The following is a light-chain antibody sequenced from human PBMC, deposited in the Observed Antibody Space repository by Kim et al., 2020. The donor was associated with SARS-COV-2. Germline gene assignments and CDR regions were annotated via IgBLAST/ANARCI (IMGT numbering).Light chain of an antibody. CDR2: DAS. CDR3: QQYDNLPSYT. V-gene: IGKV1-33*01. CDR1: QDISNY. Sequence: ASVGDRVTITCQASQDISNYLNWYQQKPGKAPKLLIYDASNLETGVPSRFSGSGSGRDFTFTISSLQPEDIATYYCQQYDNLPSYTFGQGTKLEI. J-gene: IGKJ2*01.